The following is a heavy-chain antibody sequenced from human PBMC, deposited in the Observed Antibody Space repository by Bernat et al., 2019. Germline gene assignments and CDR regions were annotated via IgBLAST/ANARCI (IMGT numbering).Heavy chain of an antibody. CDR3: ARTGVVVAADYYYGMDV. V-gene: IGHV3-33*01. D-gene: IGHD2-15*01. CDR2: IWYDGSNK. CDR1: GFTFSSYG. Sequence: GGAGGGVGRPGGSLRLSCAASGFTFSSYGMHWVRQAPGKGLEWVAVIWYDGSNKYYADSVKGRFTISRDNSKNTLYLQMNSLRAEDTAVYYCARTGVVVAADYYYGMDVWGQGTTVTVSS. J-gene: IGHJ6*02.